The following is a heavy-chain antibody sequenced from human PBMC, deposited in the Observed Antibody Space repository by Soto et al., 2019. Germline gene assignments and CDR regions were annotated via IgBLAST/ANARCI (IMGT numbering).Heavy chain of an antibody. J-gene: IGHJ5*02. CDR3: ARFSPPRKSYDSNPGWFDP. V-gene: IGHV4-61*08. CDR1: GGSISSGGYY. Sequence: ETLSLTCTVSGGSISSGGYYWNWIRQHPGKGLEWIGYVSSTGSTNYNPSLKSRLTMSLDTSTNEVSLSLTSVTAADAAVYFCARFSPPRKSYDSNPGWFDPWGQGIMVTVSS. D-gene: IGHD3-22*01. CDR2: VSSTGST.